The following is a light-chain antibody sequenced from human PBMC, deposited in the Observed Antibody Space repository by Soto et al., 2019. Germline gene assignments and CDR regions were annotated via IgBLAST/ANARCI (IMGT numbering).Light chain of an antibody. V-gene: IGKV1-9*01. CDR1: QALSNY. CDR3: QQLSRYPLT. CDR2: SAS. J-gene: IGKJ4*01. Sequence: DIQLTQSPSFVSTSVEDTVTITCRASQALSNYLAWYQQKPGKAPDLLIYSASTLQGGVPSRFSGSGSETEFSLTIRALQPEDFATYYCQQLSRYPLTFGGGTKVVMK.